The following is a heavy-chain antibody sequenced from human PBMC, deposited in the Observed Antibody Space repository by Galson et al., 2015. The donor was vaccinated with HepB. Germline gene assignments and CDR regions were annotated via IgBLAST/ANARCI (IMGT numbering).Heavy chain of an antibody. V-gene: IGHV3-23*01. Sequence: SLRLSCAASGFTFSSYAMSWVRQAPGKGLGWVSAISGSGGSTYYADSVKGRFTISRDNSKNTLYLQMNSLRAEDTAVYYCAKDRIAVAGIIDYWGQGTLVTVSS. J-gene: IGHJ4*02. CDR1: GFTFSSYA. CDR2: ISGSGGST. D-gene: IGHD6-19*01. CDR3: AKDRIAVAGIIDY.